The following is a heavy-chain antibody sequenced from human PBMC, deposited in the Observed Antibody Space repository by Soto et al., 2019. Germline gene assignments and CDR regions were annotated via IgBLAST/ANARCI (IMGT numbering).Heavy chain of an antibody. CDR3: ARGPAVRGAEYYFNY. J-gene: IGHJ4*02. Sequence: SETLSLTCTVSGGSISSYYWSWIRQPPGKGLEWIAYIYYSGSTDYNPSLKSRVTISIDTSKNQFSLKLTSVTAADTAFYYCARGPAVRGAEYYFNYWGQGILVTVSS. CDR2: IYYSGST. CDR1: GGSISSYY. D-gene: IGHD3-10*02. V-gene: IGHV4-59*01.